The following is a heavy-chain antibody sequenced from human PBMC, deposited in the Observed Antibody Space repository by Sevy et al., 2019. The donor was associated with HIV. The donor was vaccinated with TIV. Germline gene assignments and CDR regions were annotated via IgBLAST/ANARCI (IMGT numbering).Heavy chain of an antibody. J-gene: IGHJ6*02. CDR2: MSPNSGAT. V-gene: IGHV1-8*01. D-gene: IGHD3-3*01. CDR1: GYTFTRYD. CDR3: ASGGNGDFWSYEYYYYGMDV. Sequence: ASVKVSCEASGYTFTRYDINWVRQATGQGLEGMGWMSPNSGATGVAQKFQGRVTLTRNTSISTAYMEVSSLRSEDTAIYYCASGGNGDFWSYEYYYYGMDVWGQGTTVTVSS.